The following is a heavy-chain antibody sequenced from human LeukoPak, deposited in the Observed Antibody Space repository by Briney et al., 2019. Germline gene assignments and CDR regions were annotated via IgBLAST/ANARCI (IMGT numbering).Heavy chain of an antibody. CDR1: GGSISSGSYY. CDR2: IYTSGST. CDR3: ARDRSSSGYFDY. V-gene: IGHV4-61*02. Sequence: PSETLSLTCTVSGGSISSGSYYWSWIRQPAGRGLEWIGRIYTSGSTNYNPSLKSRVTISVDTPKNQFSLKLSSVTAADTAVYYCARDRSSSGYFDYWGQGTLVTVSS. D-gene: IGHD6-13*01. J-gene: IGHJ4*02.